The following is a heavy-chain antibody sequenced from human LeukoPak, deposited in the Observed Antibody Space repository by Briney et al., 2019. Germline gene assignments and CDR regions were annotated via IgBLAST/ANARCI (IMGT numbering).Heavy chain of an antibody. CDR1: GFTFSSYW. Sequence: GGSLRLSCAASGFTFSSYWMGWVRQAPGKGLEWVANIMKDGSKKDYVDSVKGRFTISRDNAKNSQFLQMNSLGVEDTAVYYCATNYFWGQGTMVTVSS. CDR2: IMKDGSKK. V-gene: IGHV3-7*01. CDR3: ATNYF. J-gene: IGHJ3*01. D-gene: IGHD3-10*01.